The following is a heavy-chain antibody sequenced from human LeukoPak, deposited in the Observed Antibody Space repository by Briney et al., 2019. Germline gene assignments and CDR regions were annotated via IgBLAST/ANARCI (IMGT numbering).Heavy chain of an antibody. CDR2: FYVGVGP. J-gene: IGHJ6*03. V-gene: IGHV4-4*07. CDR1: GGSMYSNY. CDR3: ARMRPYDSTGYSPGHYMDV. Sequence: SETLSLTCSVSGGSMYSNYWSWIRQTAGKGLEWIGLFYVGVGPNYNPSFKSRVTMSVDTSKNQLVLKLSAVTAADTAVYYCARMRPYDSTGYSPGHYMDVWGKGTTVTVYS. D-gene: IGHD3-22*01.